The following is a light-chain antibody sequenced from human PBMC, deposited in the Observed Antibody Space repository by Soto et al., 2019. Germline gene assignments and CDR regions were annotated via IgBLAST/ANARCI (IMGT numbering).Light chain of an antibody. CDR3: QQYGTSPWT. V-gene: IGKV3-20*01. Sequence: EIVLTQSPGTLSLSPGERATLFCRASQSVTSTYLGWYQQKPGQAPRLLIYGASSRATGIPDRFSGSGSGTDFTLTISRLEPEDFAVYYCQQYGTSPWTFGQGTKVEIK. CDR2: GAS. CDR1: QSVTSTY. J-gene: IGKJ1*01.